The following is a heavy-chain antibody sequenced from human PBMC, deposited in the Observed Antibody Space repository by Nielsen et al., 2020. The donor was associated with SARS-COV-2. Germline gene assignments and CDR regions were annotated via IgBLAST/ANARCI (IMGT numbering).Heavy chain of an antibody. CDR3: ARGHLVVVPSPILGLGPFFYSFYLDV. D-gene: IGHD2-2*02. CDR1: GGSVSSNDW. CDR2: VSHSGST. V-gene: IGHV4-4*02. Sequence: SETLSLTCAVSGGSVSSNDWWTWVRQSPGKGLEWIGEVSHSGSTNYSTSLKSRVTLSMDKSRRQFSLRLASVSAADTAVYFCARGHLVVVPSPILGLGPFFYSFYLDVWGKGTTVIVSS. J-gene: IGHJ6*03.